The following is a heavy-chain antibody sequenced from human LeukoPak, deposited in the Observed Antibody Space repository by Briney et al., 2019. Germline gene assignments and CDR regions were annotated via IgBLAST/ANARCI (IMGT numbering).Heavy chain of an antibody. CDR3: ARAPATTKTYYYYGMDV. D-gene: IGHD5-12*01. CDR2: INPNSGGT. J-gene: IGHJ6*02. V-gene: IGHV1-2*02. CDR1: GYTFTGDY. Sequence: ASVKVSCKASGYTFTGDYMHWVRQTPGQGLEWMGWINPNSGGTNYAQKIQGRVTMTRDTSISTAYMELSRLRSDDTAVYYCARAPATTKTYYYYGMDVWGQGTTVTVSS.